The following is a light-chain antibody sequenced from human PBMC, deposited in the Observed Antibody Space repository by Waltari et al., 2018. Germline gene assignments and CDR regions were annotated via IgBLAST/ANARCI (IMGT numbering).Light chain of an antibody. CDR3: QQTYRAPWT. J-gene: IGKJ1*01. V-gene: IGKV1-39*01. CDR1: QSISTY. Sequence: DIQMTHSASSLSASVGDRVTITCRASQSISTYLNWYQHQPGKAPKLLIYGAFSLQSGVPSRFSGSGSGTDFTLTISSLQPEDFAAYYCQQTYRAPWTFGQGTKVEIK. CDR2: GAF.